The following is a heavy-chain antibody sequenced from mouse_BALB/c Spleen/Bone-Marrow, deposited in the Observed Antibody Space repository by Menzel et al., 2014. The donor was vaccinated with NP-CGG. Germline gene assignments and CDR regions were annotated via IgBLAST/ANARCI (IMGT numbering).Heavy chain of an antibody. V-gene: IGHV2-2*02. CDR1: GFSLTSDG. J-gene: IGHJ4*01. Sequence: QVQLKDSGPGLVQPSQRLSITCTVSGFSLTSDGVHWVRQSPRKGLEWLGVMWSGGSTDYNAAFISRLSISKDNSRSQVFFKMSSLQTNDTAIYYCARNGYYYSMDYWGQGTSVTVSS. D-gene: IGHD2-2*01. CDR3: ARNGYYYSMDY. CDR2: MWSGGST.